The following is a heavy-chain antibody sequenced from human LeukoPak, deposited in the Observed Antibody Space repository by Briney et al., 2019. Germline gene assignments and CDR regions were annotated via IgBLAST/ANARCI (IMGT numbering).Heavy chain of an antibody. D-gene: IGHD3-22*01. Sequence: PSETLSLTCTVSGYSISSGYYWGWIRQPPGKGLEWIGSIYHSGSTYYNPSLKSRVTISIDTSKNQFSLKLSSVTAADTAVYYCARGGGDYYDSSGHFDYWGQGTLVTVSS. J-gene: IGHJ4*02. V-gene: IGHV4-38-2*02. CDR1: GYSISSGYY. CDR3: ARGGGDYYDSSGHFDY. CDR2: IYHSGST.